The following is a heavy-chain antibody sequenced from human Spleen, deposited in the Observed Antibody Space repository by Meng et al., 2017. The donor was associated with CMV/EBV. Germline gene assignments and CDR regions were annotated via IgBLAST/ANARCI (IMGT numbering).Heavy chain of an antibody. J-gene: IGHJ4*02. CDR2: INPNSGVT. Sequence: ASVKVSCKASGYTFTDYYIHWVRQAPGQGLEWMGWINPNSGVTNYAQELQGRVTMTRDTSTSTVYMELSSLRSEDTAVYYCASAYDFSWKVPDYWGQGTLVTVSS. CDR1: GYTFTDYY. CDR3: ASAYDFSWKVPDY. V-gene: IGHV1-2*02. D-gene: IGHD3-3*01.